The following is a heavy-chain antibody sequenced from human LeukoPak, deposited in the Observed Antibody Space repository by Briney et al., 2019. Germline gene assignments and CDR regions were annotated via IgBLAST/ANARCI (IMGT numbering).Heavy chain of an antibody. CDR2: IDSGGNP. CDR3: ARAPYYMDV. V-gene: IGHV3-53*01. CDR1: GFTVSNNH. Sequence: GGSLRLSCAASGFTVSNNHMSWFRQAPGKGLEWVSTIDSGGNPHYADPVKGRFTISRDNSKNTLYLQMNTLRSEDTAVYYCARAPYYMDVWGKGTTVTVSS. J-gene: IGHJ6*03.